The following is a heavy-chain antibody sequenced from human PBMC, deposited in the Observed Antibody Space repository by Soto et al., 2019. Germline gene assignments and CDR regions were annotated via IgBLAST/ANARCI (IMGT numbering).Heavy chain of an antibody. CDR2: MYSGGST. Sequence: EVQLVESGGGLIQPGGSLRLSCAASGFTVSSNYMSWFRQATGKGLEWVTVMYSGGSTYYADSVKGRFTISRDNTKNTLYLQMNSLRAEDTAVYYCARDRYPFDYWGQGTLVTVSS. V-gene: IGHV3-53*01. CDR3: ARDRYPFDY. CDR1: GFTVSSNY. D-gene: IGHD1-26*01. J-gene: IGHJ4*02.